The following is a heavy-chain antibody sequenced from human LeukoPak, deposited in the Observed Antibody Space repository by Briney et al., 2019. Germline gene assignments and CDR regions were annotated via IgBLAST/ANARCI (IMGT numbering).Heavy chain of an antibody. CDR1: GYTLTELS. CDR2: FDPEDGET. D-gene: IGHD3-22*01. CDR3: ATAILDYYDSSGYKRWFDP. J-gene: IGHJ5*02. Sequence: ASVKVSCKVSGYTLTELSMHWVRQAPGKGLEWMGGFDPEDGETIYAQKFQGRVTMTEDTSTDSAYMELSSLRSEDTAVYYCATAILDYYDSSGYKRWFDPWGQGTLVTVSS. V-gene: IGHV1-24*01.